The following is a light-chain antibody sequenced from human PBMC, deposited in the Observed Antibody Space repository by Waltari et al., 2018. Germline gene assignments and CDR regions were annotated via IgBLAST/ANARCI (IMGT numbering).Light chain of an antibody. CDR1: SSNIGSNY. Sequence: QSVLTQPPSASGTPGQRVTISCSGSSSNIGSNYVYWYQQLPGTATELLISTSDQRPSGVPDRFSGSKSGTSAYLSISGLRSEDEAEYYCAAWDDSLSGLVFGGGTKLTVL. CDR3: AAWDDSLSGLV. J-gene: IGLJ3*02. V-gene: IGLV1-47*01. CDR2: TSD.